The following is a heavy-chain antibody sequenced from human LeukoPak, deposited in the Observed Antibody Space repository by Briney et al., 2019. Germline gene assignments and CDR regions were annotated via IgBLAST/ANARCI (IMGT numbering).Heavy chain of an antibody. CDR1: GYTFTKYD. V-gene: IGHV1-69*13. CDR3: ARLRPTGGYFDY. Sequence: ASVKVSCRASGYTFTKYDMNWVRQAPGQGLEWMGGIIPIFGTANYAQKFQGRVTITADESTSTAYMELSSLRSEDTAVYYCARLRPTGGYFDYWGQGTLVTVSS. D-gene: IGHD3-10*01. J-gene: IGHJ4*02. CDR2: IIPIFGTA.